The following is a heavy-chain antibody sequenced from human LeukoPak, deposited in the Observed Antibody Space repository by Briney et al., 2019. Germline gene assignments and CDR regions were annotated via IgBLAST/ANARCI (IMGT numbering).Heavy chain of an antibody. CDR2: INPNSGGT. J-gene: IGHJ3*02. CDR3: ARGSGYYDSSGYPSNDAFDI. D-gene: IGHD3-22*01. CDR1: GYTFTGYY. V-gene: IGHV1-2*02. Sequence: ASVKVSCKASGYTFTGYYMHWVRQAPGQGLEWMGWINPNSGGTNYAQKFQGRVTMTRDTSISTAYMELSRLRSDDTAVYYCARGSGYYDSSGYPSNDAFDIWGQGTMVTVSS.